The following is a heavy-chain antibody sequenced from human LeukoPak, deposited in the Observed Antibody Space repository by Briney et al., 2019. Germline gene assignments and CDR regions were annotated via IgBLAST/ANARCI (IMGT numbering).Heavy chain of an antibody. J-gene: IGHJ4*02. V-gene: IGHV3-53*01. CDR3: ARGVGAGGIGVFDY. D-gene: IGHD3-22*01. CDR2: IYSGGST. CDR1: GFTVSSNY. Sequence: GGSLRLSCAASGFTVSSNYMSWVRQAPGKGLEWDSVIYSGGSTYYADSVKGRFTISRDNSKNTLYLQMNSLRAEDTAVYYCARGVGAGGIGVFDYWGQGTLVTVPS.